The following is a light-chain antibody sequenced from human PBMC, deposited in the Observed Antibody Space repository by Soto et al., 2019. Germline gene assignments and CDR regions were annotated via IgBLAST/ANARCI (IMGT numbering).Light chain of an antibody. CDR1: SSDVGNYNF. J-gene: IGLJ3*02. V-gene: IGLV2-23*02. CDR3: CSYAGSSTWV. Sequence: HSALTQPASVSGSPGQSIAISCTGTSSDVGNYNFVSWYQQHPGKAPKLMISEVTKRPSGVSNRFSGSKSGNTASLTISGLQAEDEADYYCCSYAGSSTWVFGGGTKLTVL. CDR2: EVT.